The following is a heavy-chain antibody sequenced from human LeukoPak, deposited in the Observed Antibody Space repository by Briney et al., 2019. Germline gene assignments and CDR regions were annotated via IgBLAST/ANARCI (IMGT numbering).Heavy chain of an antibody. J-gene: IGHJ6*03. D-gene: IGHD3-10*01. Sequence: PGGSLRLYCAASGFTFSDHYIDWVRQAPGKGLEWVARTRNKVNSYTTAYAASVTGRFTVSRDDSSTSVYLQMNSLKIEDTAVYYCARDSSPTKLRYYYMDVWGKGTTVTVSS. V-gene: IGHV3-72*01. CDR2: TRNKVNSYTT. CDR1: GFTFSDHY. CDR3: ARDSSPTKLRYYYMDV.